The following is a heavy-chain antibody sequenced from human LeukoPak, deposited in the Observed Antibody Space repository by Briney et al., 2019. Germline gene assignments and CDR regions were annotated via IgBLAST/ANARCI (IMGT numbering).Heavy chain of an antibody. CDR2: ISAYNGNT. CDR1: GHTFTSYG. CDR3: ARGGRYSSSWYGFDY. Sequence: ASVKVSCKASGHTFTSYGISWVRQAPGQALEWMGWISAYNGNTNYAQKLQGRVTMTTDTSTSTAYMELRSLRSDDTAVYYCARGGRYSSSWYGFDYWGQGTLVTVSS. J-gene: IGHJ4*02. D-gene: IGHD6-13*01. V-gene: IGHV1-18*01.